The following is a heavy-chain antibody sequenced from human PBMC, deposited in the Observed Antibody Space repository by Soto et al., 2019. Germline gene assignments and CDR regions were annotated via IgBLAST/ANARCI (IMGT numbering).Heavy chain of an antibody. CDR2: IYWDDDK. D-gene: IGHD4-17*01. CDR1: GFSLTSSHMG. V-gene: IGHV2-5*02. Sequence: QITLKESGPTLVRPAQTLTLTCDFSGFSLTSSHMGVAWIRQPPGKALEWLALIYWDDDKRYSPSLKNRLAIPKDTSRNHVVLTITNVDPVDPPPYFCAHAGDYDLFPFDHWGPGTMVTVSS. J-gene: IGHJ4*02. CDR3: AHAGDYDLFPFDH.